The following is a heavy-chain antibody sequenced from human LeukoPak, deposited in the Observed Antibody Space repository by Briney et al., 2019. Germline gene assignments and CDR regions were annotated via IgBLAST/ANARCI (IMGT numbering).Heavy chain of an antibody. CDR3: ARGWLAETTVVTPYNY. D-gene: IGHD4-23*01. J-gene: IGHJ4*02. V-gene: IGHV1-69*13. Sequence: SVKVSCKASGGTFRSNAISWVRQAPGQGLEWMGGITPFFGTANYAQKFQGRVTITAVESMSTAYMGLSSLRSEDTAVYYCARGWLAETTVVTPYNYRGQGTLVTVSS. CDR2: ITPFFGTA. CDR1: GGTFRSNA.